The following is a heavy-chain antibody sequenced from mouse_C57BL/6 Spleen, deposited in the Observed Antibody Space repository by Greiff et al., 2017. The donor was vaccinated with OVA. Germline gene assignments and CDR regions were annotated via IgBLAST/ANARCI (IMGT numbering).Heavy chain of an antibody. V-gene: IGHV5-6*01. D-gene: IGHD1-1*01. CDR3: ARHVATNYFDY. CDR1: GFTFSSYG. CDR2: ISSGGSYT. J-gene: IGHJ2*01. Sequence: EVHLVESGGDLVKPGGSLKLSCAASGFTFSSYGMSWVRQTPDKRLEWVATISSGGSYTYYPDSVKGRFTISRDNAKNTLYLQMSSLKSEDTAMYYCARHVATNYFDYWGQGTTLTVSS.